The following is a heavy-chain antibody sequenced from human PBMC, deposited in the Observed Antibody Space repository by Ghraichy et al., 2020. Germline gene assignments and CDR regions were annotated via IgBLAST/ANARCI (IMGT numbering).Heavy chain of an antibody. V-gene: IGHV3-21*01. Sequence: GESLNISCTASGFTFSDYSMIWVRQAPGKGLEWVSSISRRSSPTYYADSVQGRFTISRDNAKNSVYLQMNSLRAEDTALYYCVRQVGDDSSNWFDPWGQGTVVTDSS. J-gene: IGHJ5*02. D-gene: IGHD5-18*01. CDR3: VRQVGDDSSNWFDP. CDR2: ISRRSSPT. CDR1: GFTFSDYS.